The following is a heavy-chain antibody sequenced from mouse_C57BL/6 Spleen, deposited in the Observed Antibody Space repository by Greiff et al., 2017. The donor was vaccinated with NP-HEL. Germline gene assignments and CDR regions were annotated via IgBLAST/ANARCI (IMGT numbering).Heavy chain of an antibody. Sequence: EVMLVESGEGLVKPGGSLKLSCAASGFTFSSYAMSWVRQTPEKRLEWVAYISSGGDYIYYADTVKGRFTISRDNARNTLYLQMSSLKSEDTAMYYCTRGSDYDDPFAYWGQGTLVTVSA. V-gene: IGHV5-9-1*02. CDR3: TRGSDYDDPFAY. J-gene: IGHJ3*01. CDR2: ISSGGDYI. D-gene: IGHD2-4*01. CDR1: GFTFSSYA.